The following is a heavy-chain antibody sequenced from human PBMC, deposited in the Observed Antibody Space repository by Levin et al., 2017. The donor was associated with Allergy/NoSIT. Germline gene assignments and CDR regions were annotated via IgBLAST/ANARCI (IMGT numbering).Heavy chain of an antibody. CDR1: GGSVSSSSYY. Sequence: SETLSLTCTVSGGSVSSSSYYWGWIRQPPGKGLEWIGNIYYSGTTYYNPSLKSRVTISVDTSKKQLSLKLRSATAADTAVYNCARGIYGEGGWFDPWGQGTLVTVSS. D-gene: IGHD4-17*01. V-gene: IGHV4-39*07. J-gene: IGHJ5*02. CDR2: IYYSGTT. CDR3: ARGIYGEGGWFDP.